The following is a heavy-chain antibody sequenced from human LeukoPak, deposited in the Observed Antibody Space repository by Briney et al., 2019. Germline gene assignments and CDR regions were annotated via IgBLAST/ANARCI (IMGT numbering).Heavy chain of an antibody. CDR3: AKDLGYSYGYELPDY. J-gene: IGHJ4*02. CDR1: GFTFSSYA. Sequence: GGSLRLSCAASGFTFSSYAMHWVRQAPGKGLEWVAVISYDGSNKYYADSVKGRFTISRDNSKNTLYLQMNSLRAEDTAVYYCAKDLGYSYGYELPDYWGQGTLVTVSS. CDR2: ISYDGSNK. D-gene: IGHD5-18*01. V-gene: IGHV3-30*04.